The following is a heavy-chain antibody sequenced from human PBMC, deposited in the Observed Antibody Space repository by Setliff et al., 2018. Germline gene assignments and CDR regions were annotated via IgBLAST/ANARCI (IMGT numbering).Heavy chain of an antibody. CDR3: ARGGRISYRPSTSWYILDY. D-gene: IGHD6-13*01. J-gene: IGHJ4*02. Sequence: PSETLSLTCAVYGGSFSGYYWSWIRQPPGKGLEWIGEINHSGSTNYNPSLKSRVTISVDTSKNQFSLKLSPVTAADTAVYYCARGGRISYRPSTSWYILDYWGQGTLVTVSS. V-gene: IGHV4-34*01. CDR2: INHSGST. CDR1: GGSFSGYY.